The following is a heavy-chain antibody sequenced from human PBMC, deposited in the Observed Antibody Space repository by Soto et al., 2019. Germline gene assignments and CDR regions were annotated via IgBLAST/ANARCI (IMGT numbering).Heavy chain of an antibody. CDR3: ARTSAAGKYYYGMDV. V-gene: IGHV5-51*01. CDR1: GYRFTNYW. CDR2: IYPGDSDT. Sequence: HGESLKISCKGSGYRFTNYWIGWVRQMPGKGLEWMGIIYPGDSDTRYSPSFQGQVTISADKSISTAYLQWSSLKASDTAMYYCARTSAAGKYYYGMDVWGQGTTVTVSS. J-gene: IGHJ6*02. D-gene: IGHD6-13*01.